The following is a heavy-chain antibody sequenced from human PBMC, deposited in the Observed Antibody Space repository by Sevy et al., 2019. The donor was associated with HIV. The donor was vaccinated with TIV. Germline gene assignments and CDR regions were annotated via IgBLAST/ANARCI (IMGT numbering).Heavy chain of an antibody. D-gene: IGHD3-16*01. CDR3: ARELGAVWTGRYHQYPYSMDV. CDR2: VYYNGAT. CDR1: GGSLSRYY. J-gene: IGHJ6*02. V-gene: IGHV4-59*01. Sequence: SETLSLTCTVSGGSLSRYYWSWIRQSPGKGLEWIGYVYYNGATNYNPSLKSRLSLALDTSKNQFSLRLGSVTAADTAVYYCARELGAVWTGRYHQYPYSMDVWGHGTTVTVSS.